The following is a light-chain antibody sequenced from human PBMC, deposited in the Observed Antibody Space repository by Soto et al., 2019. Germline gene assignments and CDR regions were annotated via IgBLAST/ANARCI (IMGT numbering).Light chain of an antibody. Sequence: QSALTQPRSVSGSPGQSVTISCTGTSSDVGGYNYVSWYQQHPGKAPKLMIYDVSKRPSGVPDRFSGSKSGNTASPTISGLRAEDEADYYCCSYAGSYTLRVFGGGTKLTVL. CDR1: SSDVGGYNY. CDR3: CSYAGSYTLRV. V-gene: IGLV2-11*01. CDR2: DVS. J-gene: IGLJ2*01.